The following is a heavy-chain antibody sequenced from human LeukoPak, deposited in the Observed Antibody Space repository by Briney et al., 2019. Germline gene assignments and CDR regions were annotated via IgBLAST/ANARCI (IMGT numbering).Heavy chain of an antibody. Sequence: SETLSLTCTVSGGSISSYYWHWIRQPAGKGQEWIGRIYSSGSINYNPSLKSRVTMSLDMSKNQLSLKMSSVTAADTAVYYCARETDPDYYDSSGYYYGFDYWGQGTLVTVSS. CDR1: GGSISSYY. CDR3: ARETDPDYYDSSGYYYGFDY. V-gene: IGHV4-4*07. J-gene: IGHJ4*02. CDR2: IYSSGSI. D-gene: IGHD3-22*01.